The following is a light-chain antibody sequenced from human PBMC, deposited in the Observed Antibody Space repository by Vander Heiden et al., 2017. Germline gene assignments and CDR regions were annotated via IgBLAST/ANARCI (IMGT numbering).Light chain of an antibody. CDR1: GSNIGNIF. CDR3: GTWDSDLSVFV. Sequence: SVLTQPSSASATPGPKVTISCLGRGSNIGNIFVSWYQHFPGTVPKLLIYDNNQRASGLPDRFSASKSGTSATLGITGLQTGDEADYYCGTWDSDLSVFVFGTGTRVTVL. CDR2: DNN. V-gene: IGLV1-51*01. J-gene: IGLJ1*01.